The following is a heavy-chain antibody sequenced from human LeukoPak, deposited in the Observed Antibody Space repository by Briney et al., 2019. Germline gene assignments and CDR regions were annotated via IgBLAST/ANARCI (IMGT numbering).Heavy chain of an antibody. Sequence: GGSLRLSCAASGFTFTSYWMSWVRQAPGKGLEWVANIKQDGSEKYYVDSVKGRFTISRDNAKNSLYLQIDSLRAEDTAVYYWAGGTRGRVLANWAQGPRATVPS. CDR3: AGGTRGRVLAN. J-gene: IGHJ4*02. CDR2: IKQDGSEK. D-gene: IGHD3-3*01. V-gene: IGHV3-7*03. CDR1: GFTFTSYW.